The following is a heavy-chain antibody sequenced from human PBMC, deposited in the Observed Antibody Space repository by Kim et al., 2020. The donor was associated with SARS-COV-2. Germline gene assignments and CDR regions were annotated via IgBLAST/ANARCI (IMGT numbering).Heavy chain of an antibody. D-gene: IGHD1-1*01. V-gene: IGHV1-3*01. CDR3: ARGGTITSYYFDT. Sequence: YSTKLQGRVTITRETSASTAYMELSSLTSEDTAVYYCARGGTITSYYFDTWGQGTLVTVSS. J-gene: IGHJ4*02.